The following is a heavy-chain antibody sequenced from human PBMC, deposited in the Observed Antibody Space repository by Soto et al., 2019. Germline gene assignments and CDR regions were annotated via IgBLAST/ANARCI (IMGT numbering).Heavy chain of an antibody. V-gene: IGHV4-61*01. CDR1: GGSVSSGSYY. CDR2: IYYSGST. CDR3: ARRSSQSDY. J-gene: IGHJ4*02. Sequence: QVQLQESGPGLVKPSETLSLTCTVSGGSVSSGSYYWSWIRQPPGKGLEWIGYIYYSGSTNYNPSLKSRVTMSVDTSKNQFSLKLSSVTAADAAVYYCARRSSQSDYWGQGTLVTVSS. D-gene: IGHD6-6*01.